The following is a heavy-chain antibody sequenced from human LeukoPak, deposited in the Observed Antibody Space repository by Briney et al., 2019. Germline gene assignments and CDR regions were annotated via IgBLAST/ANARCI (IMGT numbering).Heavy chain of an antibody. D-gene: IGHD3-10*01. J-gene: IGHJ4*02. CDR2: IRSKGNKYAT. CDR3: IHYGSGSYSTDY. Sequence: GGSLRLSCATSGVTISGADMHWVRQVSGKGLEWVGRIRSKGNKYATEYAASVKGRFTISRDDSKNTAYLQMNSLKTEDTAVYYCIHYGSGSYSTDYWGQGTQVTVSS. V-gene: IGHV3-73*01. CDR1: GVTISGAD.